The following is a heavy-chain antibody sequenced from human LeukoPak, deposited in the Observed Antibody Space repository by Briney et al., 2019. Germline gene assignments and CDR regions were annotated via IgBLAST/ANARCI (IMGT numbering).Heavy chain of an antibody. Sequence: GGSLRLPCAASGFTFSSYAMSWVRQAPGKGLEWVSAISGSGGSTYYADSVKGRFTISRDNSKNTLYLQMNSLRAEDTAVYYCAKVRIAVVEPADFDYWGQGTLVTVSS. CDR2: ISGSGGST. J-gene: IGHJ4*02. D-gene: IGHD6-19*01. CDR1: GFTFSSYA. V-gene: IGHV3-23*01. CDR3: AKVRIAVVEPADFDY.